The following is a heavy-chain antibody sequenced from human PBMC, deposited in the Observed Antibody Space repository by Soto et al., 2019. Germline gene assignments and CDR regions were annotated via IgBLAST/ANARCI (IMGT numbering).Heavy chain of an antibody. CDR3: ARGPPSFYYAGSAYLNLLEY. CDR1: GISFSRYS. Sequence: GGSLRRSGSPSGISFSRYSMNWVRQAPGKALQWISYISSSSSTIYYIDSVKTRFAISRDNAMNSLYLQMNSLRDEDSAIYYFARGPPSFYYAGSAYLNLLEYWDQEALVTVYS. CDR2: ISSSSSTI. D-gene: IGHD3-22*01. V-gene: IGHV3-48*02. J-gene: IGHJ4*02.